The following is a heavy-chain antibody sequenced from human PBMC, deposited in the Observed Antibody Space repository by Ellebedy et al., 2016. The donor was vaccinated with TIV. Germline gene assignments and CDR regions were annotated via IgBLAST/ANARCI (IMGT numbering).Heavy chain of an antibody. V-gene: IGHV3-48*04. D-gene: IGHD2-21*01. J-gene: IGHJ3*01. CDR3: VRDKVYSPDAFDL. CDR1: GFSFSSYG. Sequence: GGSLRLSXAASGFSFSSYGMNWVRQAPGQGLEWLAYISDDSVTTHYANSVKGRFTISRDNANNSLFLQMNTLRAEDTAVYYCVRDKVYSPDAFDLWGQGTMVTVSS. CDR2: ISDDSVTT.